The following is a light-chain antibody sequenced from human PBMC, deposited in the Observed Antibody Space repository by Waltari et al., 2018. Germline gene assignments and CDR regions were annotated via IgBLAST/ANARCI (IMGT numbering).Light chain of an antibody. Sequence: QPALPQPASVSGSPGQSITISCSGTSSDVGPYAYFPWYQQHPGEVPKLIIYEVTNRPSGVSNRFSGSKSGNTASLTISGLQAEDDADYYCSSYTSTSAYVFGSGTKVTVI. CDR1: SSDVGPYAY. CDR3: SSYTSTSAYV. CDR2: EVT. J-gene: IGLJ1*01. V-gene: IGLV2-14*03.